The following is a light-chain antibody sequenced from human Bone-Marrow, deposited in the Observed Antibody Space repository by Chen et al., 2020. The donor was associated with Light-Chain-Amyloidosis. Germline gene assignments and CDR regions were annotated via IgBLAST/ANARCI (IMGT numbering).Light chain of an antibody. J-gene: IGLJ3*02. CDR2: SND. V-gene: IGLV1-44*01. Sequence: SVLTQPPSASGTPGQRVTISCSGSSSKIGSNTVNWYQQLPGTAPKLLMFSNDQRPSGVPDRFSGSKSGTSASLAISGLQSEDEAEYYCATWDDSLKVIGGGTKLTVL. CDR1: SSKIGSNT. CDR3: ATWDDSLKV.